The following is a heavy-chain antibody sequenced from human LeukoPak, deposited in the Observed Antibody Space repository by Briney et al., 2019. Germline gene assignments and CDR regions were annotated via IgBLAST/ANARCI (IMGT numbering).Heavy chain of an antibody. CDR1: GGSIRNNNYY. J-gene: IGHJ5*02. CDR2: IFYTGTI. CDR3: ARGSRFGPLGS. D-gene: IGHD3-10*01. V-gene: IGHV4-39*07. Sequence: SGTLSLTCDVSGGSIRNNNYYWGWIRQAPGKGLEWIASIFYTGTIFYNPSLKSRVTISVDTSKNQFSLKLSSVTAADTAVYYCARGSRFGPLGSWGQGTLVTVSS.